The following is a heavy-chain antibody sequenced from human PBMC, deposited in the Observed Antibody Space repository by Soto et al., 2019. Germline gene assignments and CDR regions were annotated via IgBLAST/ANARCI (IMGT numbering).Heavy chain of an antibody. V-gene: IGHV1-3*01. CDR1: GYTFTGYA. CDR3: ARDNSGYGYGDYAQPFDY. Sequence: SVKVSCKSSGYTFTGYAMHLVRQAPGQSLEWMGWINAGNGNTKYSKKFQGSVTITRDTSASTAYMELSSLRYEDTAVYYCARDNSGYGYGDYAQPFDYWGQGTLVTV. D-gene: IGHD5-12*01. J-gene: IGHJ4*02. CDR2: INAGNGNT.